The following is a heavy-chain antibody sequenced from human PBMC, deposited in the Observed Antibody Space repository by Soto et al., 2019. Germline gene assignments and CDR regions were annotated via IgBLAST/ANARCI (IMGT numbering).Heavy chain of an antibody. CDR1: GFTFSSYA. Sequence: VGSLRLSCAASGFTFSSYAMSWVRQAPGKGLEWVSAISGSGSTFYADSVKGRFTISRDNSKNTLYLQMNSLRAEDTAVYYCAKEKDYDYVWGSYRYKSDYWGQGTLVTVSS. J-gene: IGHJ4*02. V-gene: IGHV3-23*01. CDR2: ISGSGST. CDR3: AKEKDYDYVWGSYRYKSDY. D-gene: IGHD3-16*02.